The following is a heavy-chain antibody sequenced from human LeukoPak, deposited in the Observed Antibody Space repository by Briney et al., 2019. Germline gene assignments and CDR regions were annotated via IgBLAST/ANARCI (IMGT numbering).Heavy chain of an antibody. Sequence: ASVKVSCKASGYTFTSYGISWVRQAPGQGLEWMGWINPNSGGTNYAQKFQGRVTMTRDTSISTAYMELSRLRSDDTAVYYCASARSGELYMDVWGRGTTVTISS. CDR2: INPNSGGT. V-gene: IGHV1-2*02. CDR1: GYTFTSYG. D-gene: IGHD3-16*01. J-gene: IGHJ6*03. CDR3: ASARSGELYMDV.